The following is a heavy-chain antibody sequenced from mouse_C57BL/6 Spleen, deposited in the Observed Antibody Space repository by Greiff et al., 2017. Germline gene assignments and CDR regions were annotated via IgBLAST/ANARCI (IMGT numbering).Heavy chain of an antibody. V-gene: IGHV6-3*01. D-gene: IGHD2-1*01. CDR1: GFTFSNYW. J-gene: IGHJ3*01. Sequence: EVKVEESGGGLVQPGGSMKLSCVASGFTFSNYWMNWVRQSPEKGLEWVAQIRLKSDNYATHYAESVKGRFTISRDDSKSSVYLQMNNLRAEDTGIYYCPAYGNYEAWFAYWGQGTLVTVSA. CDR3: PAYGNYEAWFAY. CDR2: IRLKSDNYAT.